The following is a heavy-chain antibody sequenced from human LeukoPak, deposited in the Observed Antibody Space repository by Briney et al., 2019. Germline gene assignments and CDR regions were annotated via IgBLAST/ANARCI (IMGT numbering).Heavy chain of an antibody. D-gene: IGHD5-24*01. CDR2: INHSGST. J-gene: IGHJ4*02. Sequence: SETLSLTCAVYGGSFSGYYWSWIRQPPGKGLEWVGEINHSGSTNYNPSLKSRVTISVDTSKTQFSLKLSSVTAADTAVYYCARSRLQPIIFDYWGQGTLFTVSS. V-gene: IGHV4-34*01. CDR3: ARSRLQPIIFDY. CDR1: GGSFSGYY.